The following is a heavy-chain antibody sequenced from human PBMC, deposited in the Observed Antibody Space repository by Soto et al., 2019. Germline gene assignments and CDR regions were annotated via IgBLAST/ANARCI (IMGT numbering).Heavy chain of an antibody. J-gene: IGHJ4*02. Sequence: EVQLVESGGGVVRPGGSLRLSCAASGFTFDDYGMNWVRQAPGKGLEWVSGIDWNGDATVYADSVKGRFTISRDNAKNYLYLQMNSLTAEDTAFYYCARGRSGWGHFDYWGQGILVTVSS. D-gene: IGHD6-19*01. V-gene: IGHV3-20*04. CDR3: ARGRSGWGHFDY. CDR2: IDWNGDAT. CDR1: GFTFDDYG.